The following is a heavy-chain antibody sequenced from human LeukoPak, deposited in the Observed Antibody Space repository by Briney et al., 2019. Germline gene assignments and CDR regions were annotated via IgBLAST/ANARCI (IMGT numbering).Heavy chain of an antibody. Sequence: GASVKVSCKASGYTFTGYYMHWVRQAPGQGLEWMGRINPNSGGTNYAQKFQGRVTMTRDTSISTAYMALSRLRSDDTAVYYCARGPQYCSSTSCYPDNWGQGTLVTVSS. J-gene: IGHJ4*02. CDR2: INPNSGGT. CDR1: GYTFTGYY. CDR3: ARGPQYCSSTSCYPDN. D-gene: IGHD2-2*01. V-gene: IGHV1-2*06.